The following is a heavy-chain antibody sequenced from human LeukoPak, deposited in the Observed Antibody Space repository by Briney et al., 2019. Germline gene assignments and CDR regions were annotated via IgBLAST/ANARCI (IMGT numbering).Heavy chain of an antibody. V-gene: IGHV4-39*01. Sequence: SETLSLTCTVSGGSISSSSYYWGWIRQPPGKGLEWIGSIYYSGSTYYNPSLKSRLTISVDTSKNHFSLKVNSVTVADTAVYYCARQMGYCSTSSCYTSDYFDSWGQGALVTVSS. J-gene: IGHJ4*02. CDR1: GGSISSSSYY. CDR3: ARQMGYCSTSSCYTSDYFDS. D-gene: IGHD2-2*01. CDR2: IYYSGST.